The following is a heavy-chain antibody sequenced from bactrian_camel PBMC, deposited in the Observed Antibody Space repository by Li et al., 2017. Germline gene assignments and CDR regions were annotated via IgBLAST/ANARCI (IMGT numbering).Heavy chain of an antibody. CDR3: ARCLARDSDYRRTDEYGF. D-gene: IGHD4*01. V-gene: IGHV3S53*01. Sequence: HVQLVESGGDLVRPGGSLRLSCAASTYRHCWYCMAWFRQAPGKEREEVALISFDGNTKYSDSVKGRFTISRDLGTNTLYLQLDTQKPEDAALYRCARCLARDSDYRRTDEYGFWGRGTQVTVS. CDR1: TYRHCWYC. CDR2: ISFDGNT. J-gene: IGHJ4*01.